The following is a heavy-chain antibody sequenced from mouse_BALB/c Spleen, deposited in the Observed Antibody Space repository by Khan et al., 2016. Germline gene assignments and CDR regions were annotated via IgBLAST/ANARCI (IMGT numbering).Heavy chain of an antibody. J-gene: IGHJ2*01. CDR1: GYSITSEYA. V-gene: IGHV3-2*02. CDR2: ISYSGST. Sequence: VQLKESGPGLVKPSQSLSLTCTVTGYSITSEYAWNWIRPFPGNKLEWMGYISYSGSTSYNPSLKSRISIIRDTSKNQFFLQLISVTTEDTATYFCARSLLLRRDYFDYWGQGTTLTVSS. D-gene: IGHD2-12*01. CDR3: ARSLLLRRDYFDY.